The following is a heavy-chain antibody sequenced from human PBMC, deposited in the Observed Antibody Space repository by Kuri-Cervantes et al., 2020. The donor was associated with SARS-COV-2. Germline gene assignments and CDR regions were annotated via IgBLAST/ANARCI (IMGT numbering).Heavy chain of an antibody. J-gene: IGHJ2*01. D-gene: IGHD6-19*01. CDR1: GESFSGYY. CDR3: ARHRVSIAVAGDWYFDL. V-gene: IGHV4-34*01. CDR2: VNHRGST. Sequence: SQTLSLTCAFYGESFSGYYWNWIRQTPGKGLEWIGEVNHRGSTNYNPSLKSRVTIYVDTSKNQFSLKLSSVTAADTAVYYCARHRVSIAVAGDWYFDLWGRGTLVTVSS.